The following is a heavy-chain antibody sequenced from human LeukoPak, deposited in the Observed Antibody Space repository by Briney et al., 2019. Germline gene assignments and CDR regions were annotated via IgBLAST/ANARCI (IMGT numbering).Heavy chain of an antibody. CDR2: INPNSGGT. D-gene: IGHD3-10*01. V-gene: IGHV1-2*06. Sequence: ASVKVSCKASGYTFTSYGISWVRRAPGQGLEWMGRINPNSGGTNYAQKFQGRVTMTRDTSISTAYMELSRLRSDDTAVYYCAREFDEGMVRGFDPWGQGTLVTVSS. J-gene: IGHJ5*02. CDR3: AREFDEGMVRGFDP. CDR1: GYTFTSYG.